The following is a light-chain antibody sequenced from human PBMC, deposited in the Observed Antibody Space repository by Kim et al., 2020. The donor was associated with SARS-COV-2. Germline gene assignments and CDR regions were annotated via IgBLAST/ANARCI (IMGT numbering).Light chain of an antibody. CDR2: EVS. Sequence: QSALTQPPSASGSPGQSVTISCTRTSSDVGGYNYVSWYQQHRGKAPKLMIYEVSNRPSGVPDRFSGSKSGNTASLTVSGLQAEDEADYYCSSYAGSSYVFGTGTKVTVL. CDR3: SSYAGSSYV. J-gene: IGLJ1*01. CDR1: SSDVGGYNY. V-gene: IGLV2-8*01.